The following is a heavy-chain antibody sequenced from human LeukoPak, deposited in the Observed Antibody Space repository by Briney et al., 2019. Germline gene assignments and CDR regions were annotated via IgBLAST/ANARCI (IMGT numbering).Heavy chain of an antibody. J-gene: IGHJ4*02. Sequence: ASVKVSCKASGYTFTSYYMHWVRQAPGQGLEWMGIINPSGGSTSYAQKFQGRVTMTRDTSTSTVYMELSSLRSEDTAVYYCARDSRFYGSGSTPEDYWGQGALVTVSS. D-gene: IGHD3-10*01. CDR3: ARDSRFYGSGSTPEDY. CDR2: INPSGGST. CDR1: GYTFTSYY. V-gene: IGHV1-46*01.